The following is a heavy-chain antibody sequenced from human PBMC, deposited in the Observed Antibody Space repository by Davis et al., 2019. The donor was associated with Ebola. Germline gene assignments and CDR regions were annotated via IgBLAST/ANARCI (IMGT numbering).Heavy chain of an antibody. D-gene: IGHD6-6*01. CDR1: GFTFSDYY. J-gene: IGHJ4*02. Sequence: GESLKIPRAASGFTFSDYYMTWIRQAPGKGLEWVSHISSSSGSTIYYADSVKGRLTISRDNAKNSLYLQMNSLRAEDTAIYYCAREQIAARSFDYWGLGTLVTGSS. CDR3: AREQIAARSFDY. V-gene: IGHV3-11*04. CDR2: ISSSSGSTI.